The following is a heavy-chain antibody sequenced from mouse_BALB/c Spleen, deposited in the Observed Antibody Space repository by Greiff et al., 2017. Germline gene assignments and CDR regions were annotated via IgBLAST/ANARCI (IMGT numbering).Heavy chain of an antibody. J-gene: IGHJ4*01. Sequence: QVQLQQPGAELVKPGASVKLSCKASCYTFTSYWMHWVKQRPGQGLEWIGEINPSNGRTNYNEKFKSKATLTVDKSSSTAYMQLSSLTSEDSAVYYCARMDYYASSYAMDYWGQGTSVTVSS. D-gene: IGHD1-1*01. CDR2: INPSNGRT. V-gene: IGHV1S81*02. CDR1: CYTFTSYW. CDR3: ARMDYYASSYAMDY.